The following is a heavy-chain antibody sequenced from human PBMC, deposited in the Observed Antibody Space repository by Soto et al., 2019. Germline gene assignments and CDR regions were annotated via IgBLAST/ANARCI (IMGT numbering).Heavy chain of an antibody. CDR3: ARVVNYYDSSGYYYGVLYYFDY. J-gene: IGHJ4*02. V-gene: IGHV1-69*13. CDR1: GGTFSSYA. D-gene: IGHD3-22*01. CDR2: IIPIFGTA. Sequence: SVKVSCKASGGTFSSYAISWVRQAPGQGLEWMGGIIPIFGTANYAQKFQGRVTITADESTSTAYTELSSLRSEDTAVYYCARVVNYYDSSGYYYGVLYYFDYWGQGTLVTVSS.